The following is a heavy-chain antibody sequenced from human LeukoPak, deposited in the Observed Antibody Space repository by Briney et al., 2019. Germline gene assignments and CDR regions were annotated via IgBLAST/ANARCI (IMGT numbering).Heavy chain of an antibody. CDR1: GFTFSIYA. V-gene: IGHV3-23*01. CDR3: AKAYNWNYVSWFDP. J-gene: IGHJ5*02. D-gene: IGHD1-7*01. Sequence: GGSLRLSCAASGFTFSIYAMSWVRQAPGKGLEWVSAISGSGGNTYYADSVKGRFTISRDYSKNTLYLQMNSLRAEDTAVYYCAKAYNWNYVSWFDPWGQGTLVTVSS. CDR2: ISGSGGNT.